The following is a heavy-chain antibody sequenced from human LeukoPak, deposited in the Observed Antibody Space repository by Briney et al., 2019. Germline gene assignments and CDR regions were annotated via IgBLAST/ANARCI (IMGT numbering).Heavy chain of an antibody. J-gene: IGHJ4*02. CDR3: TTNVAALDY. CDR2: MNPNSGNT. D-gene: IGHD5-12*01. V-gene: IGHV1-8*01. CDR1: GYTFTSYD. Sequence: ASVKVSCKASGYTFTSYDINWVRQATGQGLEWMGWMNPNSGNTGYAQKFQGRVAMTRDTSISTAYVEVTTLTSEDTAVYYCTTNVAALDYWGQGTLVTVSS.